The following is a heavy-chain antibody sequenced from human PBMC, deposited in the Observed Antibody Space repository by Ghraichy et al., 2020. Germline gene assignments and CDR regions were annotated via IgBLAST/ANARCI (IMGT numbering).Heavy chain of an antibody. Sequence: SETLSLTCTVSGDSISSGYYWGWLRQSPGKGLEWIGSIYHGGDTYYKPSLKSRATISLDKSKNQFFLKLTSVTAADRAVYYCARTVTMIVLTWKYWGQGALVTVSS. CDR1: GDSISSGYY. V-gene: IGHV4-38-2*02. D-gene: IGHD3-22*01. J-gene: IGHJ4*02. CDR2: IYHGGDT. CDR3: ARTVTMIVLTWKY.